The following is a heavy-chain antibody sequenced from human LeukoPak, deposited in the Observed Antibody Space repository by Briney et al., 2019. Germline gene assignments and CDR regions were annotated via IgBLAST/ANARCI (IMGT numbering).Heavy chain of an antibody. CDR3: ASAAAYYYYQYMDV. D-gene: IGHD6-13*01. CDR2: TNWNGDST. V-gene: IGHV3-20*04. CDR1: GFTFEADG. J-gene: IGHJ6*03. Sequence: GGSLRLSCAASGFTFEADGMSWVRQAPGKGLEWVSGTNWNGDSTGYADSVKGRFTISRDNAKNALYLQMNSLRAEDTALYYCASAAAYYYYQYMDVWGKGTTVIVSS.